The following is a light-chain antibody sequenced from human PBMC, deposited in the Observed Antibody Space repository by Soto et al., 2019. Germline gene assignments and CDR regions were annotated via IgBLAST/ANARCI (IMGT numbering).Light chain of an antibody. CDR2: DVS. CDR3: SSYTSSSNVV. V-gene: IGLV2-14*01. CDR1: SSDIGAYNY. J-gene: IGLJ2*01. Sequence: QSALTQPASVSGSPGQSITISCTGTSSDIGAYNYVSWYQQHPGKAPKLMIYDVSYRPSGVSNRFSAFKSGNTASLTISGLQAEDEADYYCSSYTSSSNVVFGGGTKLTVL.